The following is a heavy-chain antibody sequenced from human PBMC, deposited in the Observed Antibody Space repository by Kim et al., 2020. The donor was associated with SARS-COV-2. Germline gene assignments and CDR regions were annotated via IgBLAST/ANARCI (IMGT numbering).Heavy chain of an antibody. CDR1: GFTFDDYA. V-gene: IGHV3-9*01. CDR3: AKDVGSTGKMYYFDY. J-gene: IGHJ4*02. CDR2: ISWNSGSI. Sequence: GGSLRLFCAASGFTFDDYAMHWVRQAPGKGLEWVSGISWNSGSIGYADSVKGRFTISRDNAKNSLYLQMNSLRAEDTALYYCAKDVGSTGKMYYFDYWGQGTLVTVSS. D-gene: IGHD6-13*01.